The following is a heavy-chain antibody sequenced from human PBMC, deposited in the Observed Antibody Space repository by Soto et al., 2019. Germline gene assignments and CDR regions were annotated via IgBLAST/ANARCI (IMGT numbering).Heavy chain of an antibody. D-gene: IGHD4-17*01. CDR1: GGSISNYY. J-gene: IGHJ4*02. CDR3: ARGNGGPSFFDY. Sequence: QVQLQESGPGLVKPSETLSLTCTVSGGSISNYYWSWIRQPPGKGLEWIGYIYYSGSTNYNPSLKSRVTISVDTSKNQFSLKLSSVTAADTAVYYCARGNGGPSFFDYWGQGTLVTVSS. CDR2: IYYSGST. V-gene: IGHV4-59*01.